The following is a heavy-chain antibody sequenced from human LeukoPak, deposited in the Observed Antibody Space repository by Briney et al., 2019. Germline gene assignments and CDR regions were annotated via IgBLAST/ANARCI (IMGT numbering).Heavy chain of an antibody. CDR2: IIPIFGTA. CDR3: ARDRRWELLSDAFDI. J-gene: IGHJ3*02. V-gene: IGHV1-69*01. Sequence: GSSVKVSCKASGGTFSSYAISWVRQAPGQGLEWMGGIIPIFGTANYAQKFQGRVMITADESTSTAYMELSSLRSEDTAVYYCARDRRWELLSDAFDIWGQGTMVTVSS. CDR1: GGTFSSYA. D-gene: IGHD1-26*01.